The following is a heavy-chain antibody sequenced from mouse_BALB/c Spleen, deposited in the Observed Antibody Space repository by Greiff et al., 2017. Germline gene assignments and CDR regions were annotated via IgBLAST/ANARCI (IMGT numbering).Heavy chain of an antibody. CDR1: GFSLTSYG. D-gene: IGHD1-1*01. CDR2: IRAGGST. V-gene: IGHV2-9*02. Sequence: VKVVESGPGLVAPSQSLSITCTVSGFSLTSYGVHWVRQPPGKGLEWLGVIRAGGSTNYNSALMSRLSISKDNSKSQVFLKMNSLQTDDTAMYYCARDRDYGSSYVDYWGQGTTLTVSS. J-gene: IGHJ2*01. CDR3: ARDRDYGSSYVDY.